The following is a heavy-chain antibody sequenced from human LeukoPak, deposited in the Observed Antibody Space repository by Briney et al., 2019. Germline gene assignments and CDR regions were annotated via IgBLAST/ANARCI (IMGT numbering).Heavy chain of an antibody. CDR3: VRGVGGSSYLDY. Sequence: GGSLRLSCAASGFTFSSYWMYWVRQVPGKGLECVSRINTDGSSTTYGESVKGRFTMSRDNAKNTLYLQMNSLRVEDTAVYYCVRGVGGSSYLDYWGQGALVTVSS. D-gene: IGHD3-16*01. V-gene: IGHV3-74*01. J-gene: IGHJ4*02. CDR2: INTDGSST. CDR1: GFTFSSYW.